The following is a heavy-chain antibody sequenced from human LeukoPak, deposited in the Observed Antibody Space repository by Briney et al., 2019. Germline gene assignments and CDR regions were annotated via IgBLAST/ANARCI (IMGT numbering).Heavy chain of an antibody. CDR2: ISGDGEST. CDR3: AKDRDCSSTGCYVFAN. V-gene: IGHV3-23*01. CDR1: GVTLRNYA. Sequence: PGGSLCLSCAASGVTLRNYAMTWIGQAPGKGLQWVSVISGDGESTYYADSVRGRFTISRDNSKNTMYLQMNNLRAEDTAIYYCAKDRDCSSTGCYVFANWGQGTLVTVSS. D-gene: IGHD2-2*01. J-gene: IGHJ4*02.